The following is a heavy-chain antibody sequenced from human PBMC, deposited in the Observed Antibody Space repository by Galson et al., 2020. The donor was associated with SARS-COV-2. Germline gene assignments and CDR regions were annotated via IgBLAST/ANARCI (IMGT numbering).Heavy chain of an antibody. CDR2: LYYSGST. V-gene: IGHV4-39*02. CDR1: GGSISIISSY. J-gene: IGHJ6*02. Sequence: SETMSLTCTVSGGSISIISSYWGWLRQPPLKGLDWIGRLYYSGSTYYNPSLKSRVTISVDTSKNKFSLNLSSVTAEDTAVYYCAGEAVAGNYYYYYGMDVWGQGTTVTVPS. CDR3: AGEAVAGNYYYYYGMDV. D-gene: IGHD6-19*01.